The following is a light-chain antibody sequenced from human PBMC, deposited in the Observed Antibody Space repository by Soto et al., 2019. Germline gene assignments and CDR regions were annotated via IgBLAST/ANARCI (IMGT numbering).Light chain of an antibody. V-gene: IGKV1-9*01. CDR3: QQFNDYPLT. J-gene: IGKJ4*01. Sequence: DIQMTQSPSSISASVGDRVTITCRASQAISSYLAWYQQKPGKPPKLLIYGASTLQSDVPSRFSGSGSGTEFTLTVSSLQAEDSATYYCQQFNDYPLTFGGGTKVEIK. CDR2: GAS. CDR1: QAISSY.